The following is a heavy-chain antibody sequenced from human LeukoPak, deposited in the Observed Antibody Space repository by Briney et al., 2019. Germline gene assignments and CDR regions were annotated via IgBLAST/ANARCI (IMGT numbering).Heavy chain of an antibody. D-gene: IGHD1-26*01. V-gene: IGHV3-21*01. CDR2: ISSSSSYI. J-gene: IGHJ4*02. CDR3: ARESATAGDFDY. Sequence: GGSLRLSCAASGFTFSSYSMNWVRQAPGKGLEWVSSISSSSSYIYYADSVKGRFTISRDNAKNSLYLQMNSLRAEDTAVYYCARESATAGDFDYWGQRTLVTVSS. CDR1: GFTFSSYS.